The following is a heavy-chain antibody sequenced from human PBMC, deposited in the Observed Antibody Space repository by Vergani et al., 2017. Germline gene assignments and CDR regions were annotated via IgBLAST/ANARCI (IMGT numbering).Heavy chain of an antibody. V-gene: IGHV4-39*07. CDR1: GGSISSSSYY. D-gene: IGHD1-26*01. CDR2: IYYSGST. Sequence: QLQLQESGPGLVKPSETLSITCTVSGGSISSSSYYWGWIRQPPGKGLEWIGSIYYSGSTYYNPSLKSRVTISVDTSKNQFSLKLSSVTAADTAVYYCARRGATTDAFDIGGQGTMVTVSS. J-gene: IGHJ3*02. CDR3: ARRGATTDAFDI.